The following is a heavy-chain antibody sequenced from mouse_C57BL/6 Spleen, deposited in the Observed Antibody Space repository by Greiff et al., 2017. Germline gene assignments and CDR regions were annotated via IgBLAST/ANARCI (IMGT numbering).Heavy chain of an antibody. CDR1: GFNIKNTY. J-gene: IGHJ4*01. D-gene: IGHD1-1*01. V-gene: IGHV14-3*01. CDR3: ARPYGSSFYAMDY. CDR2: IDPANGNT. Sequence: EVQLKESVAELVRPGASVKLSCTASGFNIKNTYMHWVKQRPEQGLEWIGRIDPANGNTKYAPKFQGKATITADTSSNTAYLQLSSLTSEDTAIXSCARPYGSSFYAMDYWGQGTSVTVSS.